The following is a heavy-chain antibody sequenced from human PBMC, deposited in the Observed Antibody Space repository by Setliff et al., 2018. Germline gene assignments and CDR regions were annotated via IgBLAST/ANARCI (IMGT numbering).Heavy chain of an antibody. D-gene: IGHD1-1*01. Sequence: GASLRLSCAASGFTFRDYGMNWVRQVPGKGLEWVSGTNWNGDDISYADSVRGRFTISRDNARNSLHLQMNDVRREDAAFYYCAKDYLSRWWNEPPLYFDDWGPGVLVTVSS. CDR2: TNWNGDDI. J-gene: IGHJ4*01. V-gene: IGHV3-20*04. CDR1: GFTFRDYG. CDR3: AKDYLSRWWNEPPLYFDD.